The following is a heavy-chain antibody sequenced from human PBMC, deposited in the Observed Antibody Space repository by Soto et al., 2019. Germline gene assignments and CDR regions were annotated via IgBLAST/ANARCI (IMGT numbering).Heavy chain of an antibody. V-gene: IGHV3-23*01. CDR1: GFTFSRYA. Sequence: LTLSCAASGFTFSRYAMSWVRQAPVKGLEWVSAISGSGGSTYYADSVKGRFTISRDNSNNTLYLQMNSLRAEDTAVYYCANVMGYFDLWGRGTMVTVSS. CDR3: ANVMGYFDL. J-gene: IGHJ2*01. CDR2: ISGSGGST.